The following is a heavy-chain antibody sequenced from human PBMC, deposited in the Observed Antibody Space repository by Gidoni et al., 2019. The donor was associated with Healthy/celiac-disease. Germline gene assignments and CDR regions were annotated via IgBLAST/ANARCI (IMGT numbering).Heavy chain of an antibody. J-gene: IGHJ4*02. CDR3: ARTIAVAGREEFDY. D-gene: IGHD6-19*01. Sequence: QVQLVESGRGVVQPGRSLRLSCSASGFPFSSYAMHWVSQAPGKGLEWVAVISYDGSNKYYADSVKGRFTISRENSKNTLYLKMNSLRAEDTAVYYCARTIAVAGREEFDYWGQGTLVTVSS. CDR2: ISYDGSNK. V-gene: IGHV3-30-3*01. CDR1: GFPFSSYA.